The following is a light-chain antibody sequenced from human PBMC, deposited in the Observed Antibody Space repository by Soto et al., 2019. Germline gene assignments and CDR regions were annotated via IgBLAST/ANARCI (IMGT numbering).Light chain of an antibody. J-gene: IGLJ1*01. CDR1: SSNIGSNY. Sequence: LTQPPSASGTPGQRVTISCSGSSSNIGSNYVYWYQQLPGTAPKLLIYSNNQRPSGVPDRFSGSKSGTSASLAISGLRSEDEADYYCAAWDDSLSGRDFGTGTKVTVL. CDR2: SNN. CDR3: AAWDDSLSGRD. V-gene: IGLV1-47*02.